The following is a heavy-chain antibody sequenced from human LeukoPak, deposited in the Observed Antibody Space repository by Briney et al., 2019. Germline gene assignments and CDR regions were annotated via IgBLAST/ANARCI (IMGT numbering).Heavy chain of an antibody. CDR2: FDPEDGET. Sequence: ASVKVSCKVSGYTLTELSMHWVRQAPGKGLEWMGGFDPEDGETIYAQKFQGRVTMTEDTSTDTAHMELSSLRSEDTAVYYCATGTAMVRGVLDAFDIWGQGTTVTVSS. CDR1: GYTLTELS. V-gene: IGHV1-24*01. J-gene: IGHJ3*02. CDR3: ATGTAMVRGVLDAFDI. D-gene: IGHD3-10*01.